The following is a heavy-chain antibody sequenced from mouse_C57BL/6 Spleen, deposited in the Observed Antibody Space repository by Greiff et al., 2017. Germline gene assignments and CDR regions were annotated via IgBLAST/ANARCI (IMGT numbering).Heavy chain of an antibody. J-gene: IGHJ4*01. CDR3: ARGGGYAMDY. CDR2: IYPGDGDT. CDR1: GYAFSSYW. Sequence: VQLQQSGAELVKPGASVKISCKASGYAFSSYWMNRVKQRPGKGLEWIGQIYPGDGDTNYNGKFKGKATLTADKSSSTAYMQLSSLTSEDSAVYFCARGGGYAMDYWGQGTSVTVSS. V-gene: IGHV1-80*01.